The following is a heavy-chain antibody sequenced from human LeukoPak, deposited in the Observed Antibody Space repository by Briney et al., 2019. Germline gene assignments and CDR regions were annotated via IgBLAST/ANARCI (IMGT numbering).Heavy chain of an antibody. D-gene: IGHD2-2*01. Sequence: SETLSLTCTVSGYSISSGYYWGWIRQPPGKGLEWIGSIYHSGSTYYNPSIKSRVTISVDTSKNQFSLKLSSVTAADTAVYYCAREASPGYCSSTSCSKGDAFDIWGQGTMVTVSS. V-gene: IGHV4-38-2*02. CDR3: AREASPGYCSSTSCSKGDAFDI. CDR2: IYHSGST. CDR1: GYSISSGYY. J-gene: IGHJ3*02.